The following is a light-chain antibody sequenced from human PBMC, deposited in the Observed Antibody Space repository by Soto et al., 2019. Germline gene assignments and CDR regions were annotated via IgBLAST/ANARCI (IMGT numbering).Light chain of an antibody. CDR3: SLYLSRSTLVV. CDR2: DVT. CDR1: SSDVGGYNY. V-gene: IGLV2-14*01. Sequence: QSALTQPASVSGSPGQSITISCTGTSSDVGGYNYVSWYQQHPGKAPKLMIYDVTNRPSGVSNRFSDSKSGNTASLTISGLQAEDEAAYYCSLYLSRSTLVVFGGGTKLTVL. J-gene: IGLJ2*01.